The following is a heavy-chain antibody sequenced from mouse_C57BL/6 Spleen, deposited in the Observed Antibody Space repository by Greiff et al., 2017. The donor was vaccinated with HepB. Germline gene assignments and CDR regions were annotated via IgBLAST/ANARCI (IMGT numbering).Heavy chain of an antibody. D-gene: IGHD2-3*01. CDR2: IWSGGST. CDR1: GFSLTSYG. V-gene: IGHV2-2*01. J-gene: IGHJ1*03. CDR3: ARGLYDGYYWYFDV. Sequence: VQLKESGPGLVQPSQSLSITCTVSGFSLTSYGVHWVRQSPGKGLEWLGVIWSGGSTDYNAAFISRLSISKDNSKSQVFFKMNSLQADDTAIYYCARGLYDGYYWYFDVWGTGTTVTVSS.